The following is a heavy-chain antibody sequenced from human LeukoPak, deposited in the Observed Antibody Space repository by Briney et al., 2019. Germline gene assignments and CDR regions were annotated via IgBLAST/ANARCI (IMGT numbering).Heavy chain of an antibody. CDR1: GGSFSGYY. D-gene: IGHD1-26*01. Sequence: SETLSLTCAVYGGSFSGYYWSWICQPPGKGLEWIGEINRSGSTNYNPSLKSRVTISVDTSKNQFSLKLSSVTAADAAVYYCATGEELLPLDYWGQGTLVTVSS. CDR3: ATGEELLPLDY. CDR2: INRSGST. V-gene: IGHV4-34*01. J-gene: IGHJ4*02.